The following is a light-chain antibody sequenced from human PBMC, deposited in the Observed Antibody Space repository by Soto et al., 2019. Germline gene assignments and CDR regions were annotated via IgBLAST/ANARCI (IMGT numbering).Light chain of an antibody. V-gene: IGKV2-28*01. CDR1: ESLLHRNGNTL. CDR3: SQGLRPPRT. Sequence: IEVRQAPQSFSSTRGAPASINCTSSESLLHRNGNTLLDWYLQKPGQSPQLLIYLVSRRASGVPDRFCGGGTGRDFTLNCSRGKPDDPVVQYCSQGLRPPRTFGRGTKVDIK. J-gene: IGKJ1*01. CDR2: LVS.